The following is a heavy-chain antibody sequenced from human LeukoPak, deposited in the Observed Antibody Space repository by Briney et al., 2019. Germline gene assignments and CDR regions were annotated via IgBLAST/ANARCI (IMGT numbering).Heavy chain of an antibody. D-gene: IGHD5-24*01. V-gene: IGHV3-21*01. CDR2: ISSSSSYI. CDR3: TRDLKMYCFDY. J-gene: IGHJ4*02. CDR1: GFAFSSYS. Sequence: PGGSLRLSCAASGFAFSSYSMNWVRQAPGKGLEWVSSISSSSSYIYYADSVKGRFTISRDNAKNSLYLQMNSLRAEDTAVYYCTRDLKMYCFDYWGQGTLVTVSS.